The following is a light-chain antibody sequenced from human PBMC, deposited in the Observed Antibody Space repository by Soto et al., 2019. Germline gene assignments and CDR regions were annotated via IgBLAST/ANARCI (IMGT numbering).Light chain of an antibody. Sequence: QSVLTQPASVSGSPGQSITISCTGTSSDVGGYNSVSWYQQHPGKAPKLILYDVTDRPSGVSYRFSGSKSGYTASLTISGVQAAEEDDYFCSSFTSSRTSVFGSGTKLTVL. CDR2: DVT. CDR1: SSDVGGYNS. CDR3: SSFTSSRTSV. J-gene: IGLJ1*01. V-gene: IGLV2-14*01.